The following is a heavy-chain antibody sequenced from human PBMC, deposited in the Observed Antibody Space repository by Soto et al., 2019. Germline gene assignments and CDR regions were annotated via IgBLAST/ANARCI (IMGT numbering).Heavy chain of an antibody. CDR2: INHSGST. J-gene: IGHJ6*02. CDR1: GLPFPDNH. V-gene: IGHV4-34*01. D-gene: IGHD6-13*01. Sequence: WVTPTLTCAIYGLPFPDNHWNWIPPPPRKGLEWIGEINHSGSTNYNPSLKSRVTISVETSKNQFSLKLSSVTAADTAVYYCARVLAAAGMGEGYYYYYGMDVWGQGTTVT. CDR3: ARVLAAAGMGEGYYYYYGMDV.